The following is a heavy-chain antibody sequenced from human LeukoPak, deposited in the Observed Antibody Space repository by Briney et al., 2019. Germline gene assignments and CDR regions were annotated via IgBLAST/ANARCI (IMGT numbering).Heavy chain of an antibody. V-gene: IGHV4-4*07. Sequence: SETLSLTCTVSGGSISSYYWSWIRQPAGKGLERTGRIYTSGSTNYNPSLKSRVTMSVDTSKNQFSLKLSSVIAADTAVYYCARDQAGYYGSGSYPNYYYYYMDVWGKGTTVTVSS. D-gene: IGHD3-10*01. CDR3: ARDQAGYYGSGSYPNYYYYYMDV. J-gene: IGHJ6*03. CDR1: GGSISSYY. CDR2: IYTSGST.